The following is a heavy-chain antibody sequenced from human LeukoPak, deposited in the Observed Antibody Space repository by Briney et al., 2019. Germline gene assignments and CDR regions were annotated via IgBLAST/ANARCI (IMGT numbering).Heavy chain of an antibody. Sequence: GGSLRLSCAASGFIFSDYYMSWIRQTPGKGLEWVSYMSSTSSTKYYADSVKGRFTISRDNAKNSLYLQMNSLRAEDTAVYYCARNRHGGSGYSYGYDYWGQGTLVTVSS. CDR2: MSSTSSTK. J-gene: IGHJ4*02. V-gene: IGHV3-11*04. CDR3: ARNRHGGSGYSYGYDY. CDR1: GFIFSDYY. D-gene: IGHD5-18*01.